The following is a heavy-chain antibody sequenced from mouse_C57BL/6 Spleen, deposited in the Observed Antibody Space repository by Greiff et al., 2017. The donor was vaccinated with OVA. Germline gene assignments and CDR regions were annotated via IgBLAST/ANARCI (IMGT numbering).Heavy chain of an antibody. CDR1: GYTFTSYW. D-gene: IGHD2-2*01. CDR2: IDPSDSYT. Sequence: QVQLQQPGAELVMPGASVKLSCKASGYTFTSYWMHWVKQRPGQGLEWIGEIDPSDSYTNYNQKFKGKSTLTVDKSSSTAYMQLSSLTSEDSAVYYCARGEVTTSFDYWGQGTTLTVAS. CDR3: ARGEVTTSFDY. J-gene: IGHJ2*01. V-gene: IGHV1-69*01.